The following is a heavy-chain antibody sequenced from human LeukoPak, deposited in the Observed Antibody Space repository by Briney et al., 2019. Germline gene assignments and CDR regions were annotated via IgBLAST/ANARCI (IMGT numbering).Heavy chain of an antibody. Sequence: SQTLSLTCTVSGVSISSGRYCYSWIRQPAEKGLEWIGHFYTGGSTNSNPSLKSRVTISVDTSKNQFSLNLSSVTAGDTAVYYCARGRGYYGSGNYRNYYYYYMDVWGKGTTVTISS. CDR2: FYTGGST. CDR1: GVSISSGRYC. V-gene: IGHV4-61*09. J-gene: IGHJ6*03. CDR3: ARGRGYYGSGNYRNYYYYYMDV. D-gene: IGHD3-10*01.